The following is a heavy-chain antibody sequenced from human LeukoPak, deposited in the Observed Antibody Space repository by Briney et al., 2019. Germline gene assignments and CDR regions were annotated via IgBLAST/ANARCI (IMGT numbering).Heavy chain of an antibody. J-gene: IGHJ6*04. CDR1: GGTFSSYA. Sequence: SVKVSCKASGGTFSSYAISWVRQAPGQGLEWMGGIIPIFGTANYAQKFQGRVTITADESTSTAYMELSSLRSEDTAVYYCATSITGTTGASWYYYYGMHVWGKGTTVTVSS. CDR3: ATSITGTTGASWYYYYGMHV. CDR2: IIPIFGTA. D-gene: IGHD1-20*01. V-gene: IGHV1-69*01.